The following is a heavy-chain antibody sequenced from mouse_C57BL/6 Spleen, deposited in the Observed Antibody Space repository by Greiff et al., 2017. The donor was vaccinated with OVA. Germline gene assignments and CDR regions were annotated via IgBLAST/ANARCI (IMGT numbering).Heavy chain of an antibody. D-gene: IGHD3-1*01. CDR3: ARSGGARGAMDY. J-gene: IGHJ4*01. CDR2: IHPNSGST. Sequence: VKLQQPGAELVKPGASVKLSCKASGYTFTSYWMHWVKQRPGQGLEWIGMIHPNSGSTNYNEKFKSKATLTVDKSSSTAYMQLSSLTSEDSAVYYCARSGGARGAMDYWGQGTSVTVSS. CDR1: GYTFTSYW. V-gene: IGHV1-64*01.